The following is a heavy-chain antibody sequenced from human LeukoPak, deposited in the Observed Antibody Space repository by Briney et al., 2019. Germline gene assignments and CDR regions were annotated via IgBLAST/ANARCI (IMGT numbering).Heavy chain of an antibody. J-gene: IGHJ4*02. CDR1: GFTFSSYA. V-gene: IGHV3-30-3*01. D-gene: IGHD3-10*01. CDR3: ARDPLTYGSGRYYQAFGY. CDR2: ISYDGSSE. Sequence: PGRSLRLSCAASGFTFSSYAMHWVRQAPGQGLEWVAVISYDGSSEYYADSVKGRFIISRDNSKNTLYLQMNSLRAEDTAVYYCARDPLTYGSGRYYQAFGYWGQGTLVTVSS.